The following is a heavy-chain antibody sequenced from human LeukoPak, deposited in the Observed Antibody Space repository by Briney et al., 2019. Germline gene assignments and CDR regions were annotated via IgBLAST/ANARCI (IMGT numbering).Heavy chain of an antibody. CDR1: GFTFSTYA. D-gene: IGHD4-11*01. J-gene: IGHJ4*02. CDR2: ISGSGGTT. V-gene: IGHV3-23*01. Sequence: GSLRLSCAASGFTFSTYAMSWVRQAPGKGLEWVSGISGSGGTTYYADSVKGRFTISRDNSKNTLYLQMNSLRVEDTAVYYCAKDVAVTTNYFDFWGQGTLVTVSS. CDR3: AKDVAVTTNYFDF.